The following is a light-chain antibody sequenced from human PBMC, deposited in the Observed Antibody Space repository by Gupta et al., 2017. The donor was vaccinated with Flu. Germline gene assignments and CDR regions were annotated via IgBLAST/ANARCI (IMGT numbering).Light chain of an antibody. J-gene: IGKJ1*01. CDR3: MQALQTPST. Sequence: DIVMTQSPLSLPVTPGEPASISCRSSQSLLHSNGYNYLDWYLQKPGQSPQLLIDLGANRASGVPDRCSGRGAGTDFTLKISRVEAEDVWVYYCMQALQTPSTFGQGTKVEIK. CDR1: QSLLHSNGYNY. CDR2: LGA. V-gene: IGKV2-28*01.